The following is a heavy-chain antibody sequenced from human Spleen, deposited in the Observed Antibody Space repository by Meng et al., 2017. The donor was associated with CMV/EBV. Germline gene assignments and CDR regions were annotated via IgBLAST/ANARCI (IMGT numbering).Heavy chain of an antibody. CDR1: DESLSSYY. Sequence: SQTLSLTCAVYDESLSSYYWSWVRQPPGKGLEWIGEINPGVSTNYNPSLKSRVTISVDTSKNQFSLKLSSVTAADTAVYYCARGDNMVRGVIKSHKWFDPWGQGTRVTVSS. CDR3: ARGDNMVRGVIKSHKWFDP. J-gene: IGHJ5*02. CDR2: INPGVST. V-gene: IGHV4-34*01. D-gene: IGHD3-10*01.